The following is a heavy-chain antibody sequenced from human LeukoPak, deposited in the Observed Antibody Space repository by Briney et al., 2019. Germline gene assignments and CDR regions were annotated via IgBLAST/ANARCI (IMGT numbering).Heavy chain of an antibody. Sequence: PSETLSLTCTVSGGSISSGSYYWSWIRQPAGKGLEWIGRIYTSGSTNYNPSLKSRVTISVDTSKNQFSLKLSSVTAADTAVYYCAVDGYVVPAEYFQHWGQGTLVTVSS. CDR3: AVDGYVVPAEYFQH. J-gene: IGHJ1*01. D-gene: IGHD3-10*02. CDR2: IYTSGST. CDR1: GGSISSGSYY. V-gene: IGHV4-61*02.